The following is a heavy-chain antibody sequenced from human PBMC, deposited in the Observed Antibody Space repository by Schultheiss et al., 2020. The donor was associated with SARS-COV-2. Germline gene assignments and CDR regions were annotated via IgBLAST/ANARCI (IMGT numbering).Heavy chain of an antibody. CDR3: AREGDFWSGPFWTKGMDV. D-gene: IGHD3-3*01. Sequence: GGSLRLSCAASGFTFSSYGMHWVRQAPGKGLEWVAVIWYDGSNKYYADSVKGRFTISRDNSKNTLYLQMNSLRAEDTAVYYCAREGDFWSGPFWTKGMDVWGQGTTVTVSS. CDR1: GFTFSSYG. V-gene: IGHV3-30*19. J-gene: IGHJ6*02. CDR2: IWYDGSNK.